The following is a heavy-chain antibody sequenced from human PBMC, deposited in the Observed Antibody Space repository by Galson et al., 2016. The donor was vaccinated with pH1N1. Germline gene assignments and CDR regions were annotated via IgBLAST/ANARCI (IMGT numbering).Heavy chain of an antibody. CDR3: AKDGGELLQWSGWLDP. J-gene: IGHJ5*02. V-gene: IGHV1-2*06. CDR1: GYTFTSYY. Sequence: SVKVSCKVSGYTFTSYYMHWVRQAPGQGLEYIGRINPNSGGTYYAQRFQGRVTLTRDTSINTAYMEVTRLTSDDTAMYYCAKDGGELLQWSGWLDPWGQGTLVIVSS. CDR2: INPNSGGT. D-gene: IGHD2-21*01.